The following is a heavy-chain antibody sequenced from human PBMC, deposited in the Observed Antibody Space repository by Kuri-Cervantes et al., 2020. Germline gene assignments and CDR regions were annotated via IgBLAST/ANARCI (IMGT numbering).Heavy chain of an antibody. J-gene: IGHJ4*02. V-gene: IGHV4-30-4*01. CDR2: IYHSGST. D-gene: IGHD3-10*01. Sequence: SCTVSGGSISSGDYYWSWIRQPPGKGLEWIGEIYHSGSTNYNPSLKSRVTISVDKSKNQFSLKLSSVTAADTAVYYCARATEKVYYYGSGPLDYWGQGTLVTVSS. CDR3: ARATEKVYYYGSGPLDY. CDR1: GGSISSGDYY.